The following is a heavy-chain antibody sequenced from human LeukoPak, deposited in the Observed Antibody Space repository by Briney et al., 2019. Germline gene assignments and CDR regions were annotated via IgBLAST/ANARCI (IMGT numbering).Heavy chain of an antibody. J-gene: IGHJ5*02. CDR2: ISSDEINE. V-gene: IGHV3-30*03. CDR1: GFSFRSYG. D-gene: IGHD6-13*01. Sequence: PGGSLRLSCAASGFSFRSYGMHWVRQAPGKGLEWVAVISSDEINEYYADSVKGRFTISRDNSKNTLYLQMNSLRAEDTAVYYCARESGIAAALDLWGQGTLVTVSS. CDR3: ARESGIAAALDL.